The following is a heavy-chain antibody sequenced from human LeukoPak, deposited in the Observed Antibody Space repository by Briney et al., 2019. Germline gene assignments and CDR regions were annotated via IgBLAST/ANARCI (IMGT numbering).Heavy chain of an antibody. J-gene: IGHJ4*02. CDR2: ISSSGSTI. Sequence: PGGSLRLSCAASGFTFSDYYMSWIRQAPGKGLERVSYISSSGSTIYYADSVKGRFTISMDNAKNSLYLQMNSLRAEGTAVYYCARVEVDYDILTGYLKYFDYWGQGTLVTVSS. D-gene: IGHD3-9*01. CDR3: ARVEVDYDILTGYLKYFDY. V-gene: IGHV3-11*01. CDR1: GFTFSDYY.